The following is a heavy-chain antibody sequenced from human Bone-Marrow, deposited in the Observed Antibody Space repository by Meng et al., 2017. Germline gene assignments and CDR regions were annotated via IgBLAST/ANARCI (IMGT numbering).Heavy chain of an antibody. Sequence: VDLGGGLGTPGGFLRLSCTASGFNVSYAWMSWGRQAPGKGLEWVGRIKRNSDGVTIVYAAPVKGRFTISRDDSKNTLYLQMDSLITEDTAVYFCATGAAAADHWGQGTLVTVSS. V-gene: IGHV3-15*01. D-gene: IGHD6-13*01. CDR2: IKRNSDGVTI. J-gene: IGHJ4*02. CDR1: GFNVSYAW. CDR3: ATGAAAADH.